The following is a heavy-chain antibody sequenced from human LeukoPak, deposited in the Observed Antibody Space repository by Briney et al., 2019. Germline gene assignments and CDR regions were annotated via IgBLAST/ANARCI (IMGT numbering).Heavy chain of an antibody. CDR3: ARAVTSTEGY. Sequence: VGSLRLSCAASGLTFSTYWMNGVGQAPGRGGEGVAGIKQEGREKKYVDSVKGRFTISRDKAQKTLYLELKSLRAKDTAVYYCARAVTSTEGYWGQGTLVTVSS. CDR2: IKQEGREK. J-gene: IGHJ4*02. V-gene: IGHV3-7*03. CDR1: GLTFSTYW.